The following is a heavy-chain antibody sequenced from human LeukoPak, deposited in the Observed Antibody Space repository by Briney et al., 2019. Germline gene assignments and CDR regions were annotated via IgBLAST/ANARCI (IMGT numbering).Heavy chain of an antibody. Sequence: SETLSLTCSVSGYSIRAGFYSALIRQSPGKGPEWIGSVFESGSTYYNWPLKGRVALSVDTSTNQYSLILTSRTSAETAVYSCARGGLGYCTTSSCYYRLPFDRWGRGILVTVSS. CDR2: VFESGST. V-gene: IGHV4-38-2*02. D-gene: IGHD2-2*01. CDR3: ARGGLGYCTTSSCYYRLPFDR. J-gene: IGHJ4*02. CDR1: GYSIRAGFY.